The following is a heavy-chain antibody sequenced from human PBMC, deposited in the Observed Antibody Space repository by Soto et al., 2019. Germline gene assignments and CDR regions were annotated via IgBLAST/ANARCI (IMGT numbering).Heavy chain of an antibody. V-gene: IGHV1-46*01. CDR3: ARDRGIILTGPKGWFDP. Sequence: ASVKVSCKASGYTFTTYYMHWVRQAPGQGLEWMGIISPDGGRTSYAQKFQGRVTMTRDTSTSTAYMELSRLRSDDTAVYYCARDRGIILTGPKGWFDPWGQGTLVTVSS. CDR2: ISPDGGRT. J-gene: IGHJ5*02. CDR1: GYTFTTYY. D-gene: IGHD3-9*01.